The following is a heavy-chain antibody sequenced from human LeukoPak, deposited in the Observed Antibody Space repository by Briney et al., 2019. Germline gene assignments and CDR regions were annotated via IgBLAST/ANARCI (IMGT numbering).Heavy chain of an antibody. J-gene: IGHJ2*01. V-gene: IGHV4-59*08. CDR1: GGSISSYY. D-gene: IGHD4-17*01. CDR3: ARYSSTDWYFDL. Sequence: PSETLSLTCTVSGGSISSYYWSWIRQPPGKGLEWIGYIYYSGRTNYNPSLKSRVTISVDTSKNQFSLKLSSVTAADTAVYYCARYSSTDWYFDLWGRGTLVTVSS. CDR2: IYYSGRT.